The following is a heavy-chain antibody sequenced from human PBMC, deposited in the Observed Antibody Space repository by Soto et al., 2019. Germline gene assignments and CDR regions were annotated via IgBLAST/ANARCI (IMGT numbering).Heavy chain of an antibody. CDR1: GYTFTSYA. CDR3: AKVYCSSTSCYFRPDY. J-gene: IGHJ4*02. CDR2: INADNGNT. D-gene: IGHD2-2*01. Sequence: ASVKVSCKASGYTFTSYAMHWVRQAPGQRLEWMGWINADNGNTKYSQKFQGRVTITRDTSASTAYMELSSLRSEDTAVYYCAKVYCSSTSCYFRPDYWGQGTLVTVSS. V-gene: IGHV1-3*01.